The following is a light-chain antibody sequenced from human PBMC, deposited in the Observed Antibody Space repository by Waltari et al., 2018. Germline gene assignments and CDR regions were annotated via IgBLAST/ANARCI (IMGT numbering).Light chain of an antibody. CDR3: SSYAGADTVV. J-gene: IGLJ2*01. Sequence: QSALTPPPSASGSPGQSVTISCTGTRSDVGGYNYVSWYQQYPDKAPKLMIYEVNKRPSGVPDRFSGSKSGNTASLTVSGLQAEDEADYYCSSYAGADTVVFGGGTKLTVL. CDR1: RSDVGGYNY. CDR2: EVN. V-gene: IGLV2-8*01.